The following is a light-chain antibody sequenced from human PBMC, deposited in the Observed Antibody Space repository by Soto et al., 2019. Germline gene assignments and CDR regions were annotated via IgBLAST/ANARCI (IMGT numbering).Light chain of an antibody. CDR3: QQYGSSPT. Sequence: EVVLTQSPGTLSLSSGERATLSCRASQSLSSIYLAWYQQKPGQAPRLLMYGVSNRATGIPDRFSGSGSGTDFTLTISRLEHEEFAVYYCQQYGSSPTFGQGTRLEIK. J-gene: IGKJ5*01. CDR2: GVS. CDR1: QSLSSIY. V-gene: IGKV3-20*01.